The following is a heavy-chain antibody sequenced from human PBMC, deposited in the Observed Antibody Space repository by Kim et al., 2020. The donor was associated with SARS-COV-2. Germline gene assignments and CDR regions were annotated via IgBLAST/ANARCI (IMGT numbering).Heavy chain of an antibody. V-gene: IGHV4-34*01. D-gene: IGHD3-22*01. J-gene: IGHJ5*02. Sequence: NPSRKSRVTISVDTSKNQFSLKLSSVTAADTAVYYCARGLVYYDSSGYYSWGQGTLVTVSS. CDR3: ARGLVYYDSSGYYS.